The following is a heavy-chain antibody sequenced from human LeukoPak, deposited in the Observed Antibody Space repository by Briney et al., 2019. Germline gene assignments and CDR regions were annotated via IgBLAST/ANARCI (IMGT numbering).Heavy chain of an antibody. CDR2: IYYGGST. Sequence: SETLSFNGTVSGGSISSYYWSWIRQPPGKGLEWIGYIYYGGSTNYNPSLKSRVTISVDTSKNQFSLKLSSVTAADTAVYYCARGPWQYYFDYWGQGTLVTVSS. V-gene: IGHV4-59*01. J-gene: IGHJ4*02. D-gene: IGHD5-12*01. CDR3: ARGPWQYYFDY. CDR1: GGSISSYY.